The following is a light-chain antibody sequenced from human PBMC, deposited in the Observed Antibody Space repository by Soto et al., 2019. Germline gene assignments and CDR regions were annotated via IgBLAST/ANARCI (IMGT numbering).Light chain of an antibody. J-gene: IGKJ4*01. CDR1: QSISSW. Sequence: DIQMTQSPSTLSASVGDRVTITCRASQSISSWLAWYQQKPGKAPKLLIYDASSLESGDPSRFSGSGSGTEFTLTISSLQPDDFATYYCQQYNSYLLTFGGGTKVDIK. V-gene: IGKV1-5*01. CDR2: DAS. CDR3: QQYNSYLLT.